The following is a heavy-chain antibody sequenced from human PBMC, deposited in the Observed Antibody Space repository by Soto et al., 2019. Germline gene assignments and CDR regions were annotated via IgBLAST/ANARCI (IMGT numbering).Heavy chain of an antibody. CDR2: ISGSGGSI. V-gene: IGHV3-23*01. CDR1: GFTFSSYA. J-gene: IGHJ4*02. D-gene: IGHD3-10*01. CDR3: ARYFTMVRGVIPFDY. Sequence: GGSLRLSCAASGFTFSSYAMSWVRQAPGKGLEWVSAISGSGGSIYYADSVKGRFTISRDNSKNQVVLTMTNMDPVDTATYYCARYFTMVRGVIPFDYWGQGTLVTVSS.